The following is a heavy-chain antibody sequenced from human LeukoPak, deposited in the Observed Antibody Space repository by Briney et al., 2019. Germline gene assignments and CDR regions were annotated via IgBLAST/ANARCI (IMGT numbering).Heavy chain of an antibody. Sequence: PGGSLRLSCTASGFTFSSYAMHWVRQAPGKGLEWVAVISYDGSNKYYADSVKGRFTISRDNSKNTLYLQMNSLRAEDTAVYYCARALTANGLYYYYYMDVWGKGTTVTISS. CDR1: GFTFSSYA. D-gene: IGHD2-8*01. CDR3: ARALTANGLYYYYYMDV. CDR2: ISYDGSNK. V-gene: IGHV3-30*14. J-gene: IGHJ6*03.